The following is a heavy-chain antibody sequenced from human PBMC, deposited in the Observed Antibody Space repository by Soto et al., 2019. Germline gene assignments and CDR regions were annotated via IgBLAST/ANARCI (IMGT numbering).Heavy chain of an antibody. CDR1: GFTFSSYA. D-gene: IGHD3-22*01. Sequence: GGSLRLSCAASGFTFSSYAMSWVRQAPGKGLEWVSAISGSGGSTYYADSVKGRFTISRDNSKNTLYLQMNSLRAEDTAVYYCAKQAADYYDSSGYYDRTRTFDYWGQGTLVTVSS. V-gene: IGHV3-23*01. CDR2: ISGSGGST. J-gene: IGHJ4*02. CDR3: AKQAADYYDSSGYYDRTRTFDY.